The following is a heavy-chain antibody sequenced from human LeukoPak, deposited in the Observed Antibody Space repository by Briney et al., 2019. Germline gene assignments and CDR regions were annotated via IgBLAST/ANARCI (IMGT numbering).Heavy chain of an antibody. CDR1: GYTFTNYD. J-gene: IGHJ4*02. CDR2: KNPNSGNS. CDR3: AREGLDY. V-gene: IGHV1-8*01. Sequence: ASVKVSCKAPGYTFTNYDINWVRQATGQGLGWMGYKNPNSGNSAYAQKFQGRVTITTDASITTAYMELSGLRSEDTALYYCAREGLDYWGQGTLVTVSS.